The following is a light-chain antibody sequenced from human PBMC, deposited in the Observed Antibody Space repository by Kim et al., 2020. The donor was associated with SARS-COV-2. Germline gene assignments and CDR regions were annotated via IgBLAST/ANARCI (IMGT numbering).Light chain of an antibody. CDR3: QAWDSSTAV. CDR1: KLGDKY. Sequence: GSRGQTASITCSGDKLGDKYACWYQKKPGQSPVLVIYQDSKRPSGIPERFSGSNSGNTATLTISGTQAMDEADYYCQAWDSSTAVFGGGTKVTVL. CDR2: QDS. J-gene: IGLJ3*02. V-gene: IGLV3-1*01.